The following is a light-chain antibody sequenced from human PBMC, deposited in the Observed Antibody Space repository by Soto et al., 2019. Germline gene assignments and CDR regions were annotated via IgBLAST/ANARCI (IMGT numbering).Light chain of an antibody. CDR2: DAS. CDR3: QQHNSSPWT. CDR1: QSISAW. V-gene: IGKV1-5*01. J-gene: IGKJ1*01. Sequence: DIQMTKSPSTLSASVGARVPITCRASQSISAWLAWFQQKPGKAPKVLIYDASTLESGVPSRFSGSGSGTEFTLTISSLQPEDSATYYCQQHNSSPWTFGQGTRVEIK.